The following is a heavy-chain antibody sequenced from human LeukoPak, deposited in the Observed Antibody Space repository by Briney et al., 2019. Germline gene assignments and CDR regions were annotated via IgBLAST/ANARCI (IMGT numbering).Heavy chain of an antibody. CDR1: GFTFSNAW. CDR2: IKSKTDGGTT. D-gene: IGHD6-13*01. V-gene: IGHV3-15*01. J-gene: IGHJ4*02. Sequence: AGGSLRLSCAASGFTFSNAWMSWVRQAPGKGLEWVGRIKSKTDGGTTDYAAPVKGRITISRDDSKNTLYLQMNSLKTEDAAVYYCTTVSAAGQLDYWGQGTLVTVSS. CDR3: TTVSAAGQLDY.